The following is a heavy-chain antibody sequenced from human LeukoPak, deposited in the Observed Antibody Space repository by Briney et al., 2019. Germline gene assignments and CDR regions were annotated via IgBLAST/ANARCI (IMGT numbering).Heavy chain of an antibody. J-gene: IGHJ5*02. CDR2: MNPYSGRT. V-gene: IGHV1-8*01. CDR1: GYNFGSYD. Sequence: ASVKVSCKASGYNFGSYDINWVRQASGQGLEWIGWMNPYSGRTDFAPKFYGRLTMTKNTSIDTAYLELSSLGSEDTAIYYCARGRRLGMSMNRGDLFDPWGQGTLVSVSS. CDR3: ARGRRLGMSMNRGDLFDP. D-gene: IGHD3-10*01.